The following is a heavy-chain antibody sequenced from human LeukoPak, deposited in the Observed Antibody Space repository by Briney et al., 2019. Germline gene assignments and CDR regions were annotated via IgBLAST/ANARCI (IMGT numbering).Heavy chain of an antibody. CDR3: TRYKRGYSYGYLDY. Sequence: PGGSLRLSCAASGFTVSSNYMSGVRQAPGKGLEGVGFIRSKAYGGTTEYAASVKGRFTISRDDSKSIAYLQMNSLKTEDTAVYYCTRYKRGYSYGYLDYWGQGTLVTVSS. V-gene: IGHV3-49*04. CDR1: GFTVSSNY. J-gene: IGHJ4*02. CDR2: IRSKAYGGTT. D-gene: IGHD5-18*01.